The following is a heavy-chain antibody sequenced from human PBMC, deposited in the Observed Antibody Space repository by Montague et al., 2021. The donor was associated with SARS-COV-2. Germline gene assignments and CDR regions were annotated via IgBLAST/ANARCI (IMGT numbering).Heavy chain of an antibody. Sequence: SETLSLTCTVSGGSISSYYWSWIRQPPGKGLQWIGYISYSGSTNYNPSLKSRVTISVDTSKNHFTLKLSSVTAADTAVYYCASFQRTQLQFVTLSSGIDFWGQGTTVTVSS. CDR1: GGSISSYY. D-gene: IGHD6-6*01. J-gene: IGHJ6*02. V-gene: IGHV4-59*01. CDR2: ISYSGST. CDR3: ASFQRTQLQFVTLSSGIDF.